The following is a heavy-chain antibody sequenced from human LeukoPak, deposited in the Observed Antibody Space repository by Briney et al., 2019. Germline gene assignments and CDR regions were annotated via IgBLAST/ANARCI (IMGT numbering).Heavy chain of an antibody. J-gene: IGHJ5*02. CDR3: ARDLGAVAGPESGWFDP. CDR2: ISWNSGSI. V-gene: IGHV3-9*03. Sequence: PGGSLRLSCAASGFTFDDYAMHWVRQAPGKGLEWVSGISWNSGSIGYADSVKGRFTISRDNAKNSLYLQMNSLRDEDMALYYCARDLGAVAGPESGWFDPWGQGTLVTVSS. CDR1: GFTFDDYA. D-gene: IGHD6-19*01.